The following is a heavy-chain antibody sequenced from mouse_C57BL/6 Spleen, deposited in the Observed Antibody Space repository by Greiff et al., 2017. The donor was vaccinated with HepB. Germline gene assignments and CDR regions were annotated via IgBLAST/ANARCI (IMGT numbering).Heavy chain of an antibody. Sequence: VQLQQSGAELVRPGTSVKVSCKASGYAFTNYLIEWVKQRPGQGLEWIGVINPGSGGTNYNEKFKGKATLTADKSSSTAYMQLSSLTSEDSAVYFCARYGTYYAMDYWGQGTSVTVSS. CDR1: GYAFTNYL. CDR3: ARYGTYYAMDY. V-gene: IGHV1-54*01. D-gene: IGHD1-1*01. J-gene: IGHJ4*01. CDR2: INPGSGGT.